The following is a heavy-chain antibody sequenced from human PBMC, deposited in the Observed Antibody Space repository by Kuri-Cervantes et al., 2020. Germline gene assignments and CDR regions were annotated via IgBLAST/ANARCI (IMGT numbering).Heavy chain of an antibody. V-gene: IGHV3-23*01. J-gene: IGHJ4*02. Sequence: GGSLRLSCAASGFTFSSYAMSWVRQAPGKGLEWVSAISGSGGSTYYADSVKGRFTISRDNAKNSLYLQMNSLSDEDTAVYYCARDLGATMRVMGYWGQGTLVTVSS. CDR2: ISGSGGST. CDR3: ARDLGATMRVMGY. D-gene: IGHD1-26*01. CDR1: GFTFSSYA.